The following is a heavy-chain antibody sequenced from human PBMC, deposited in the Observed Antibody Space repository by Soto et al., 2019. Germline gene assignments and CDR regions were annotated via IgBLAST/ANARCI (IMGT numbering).Heavy chain of an antibody. Sequence: GGSLRLSCAASGFTFSNAWMSWVRQAPGKGLEWVGRIKSKTDGGTTDYAAPVKGRFTISRDDSKNTLYLQMNSLKTEDTAVYYCTTDRWCTNGVCYLGEPGRKDAFDIWGQGTMVTVSS. J-gene: IGHJ3*02. CDR3: TTDRWCTNGVCYLGEPGRKDAFDI. V-gene: IGHV3-15*01. CDR2: IKSKTDGGTT. D-gene: IGHD2-8*01. CDR1: GFTFSNAW.